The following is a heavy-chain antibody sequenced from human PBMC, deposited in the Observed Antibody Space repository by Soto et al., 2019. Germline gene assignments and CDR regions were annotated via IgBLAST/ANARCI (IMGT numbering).Heavy chain of an antibody. D-gene: IGHD4-17*01. J-gene: IGHJ2*01. Sequence: SGPTLVKPTQTLTLTCTFSGFSLSTSGVGVGWIRQPPGKALEWLALIYWDDDKRYSPSLKGRLTITKDTSKNQVVLTMTNMDPVDTATYYCAHTGYGDDNWYFNLWGRGTLVTVSS. CDR2: IYWDDDK. V-gene: IGHV2-5*02. CDR3: AHTGYGDDNWYFNL. CDR1: GFSLSTSGVG.